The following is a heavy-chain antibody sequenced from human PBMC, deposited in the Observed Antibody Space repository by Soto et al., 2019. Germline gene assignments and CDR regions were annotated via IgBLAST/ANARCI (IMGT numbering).Heavy chain of an antibody. Sequence: HVALKESGPVLVKPTETLTLTCTVSGFSLSNGKVGVSWIRQPPGKALEWLAHIFSNDEKSYRTSLKSSLTLSDGTSKSQVVLTMTNVDPVDTATYYCARILFGRSVAGGYFYMDVWGKGTTVTVSS. CDR2: IFSNDEK. J-gene: IGHJ6*03. CDR3: ARILFGRSVAGGYFYMDV. D-gene: IGHD6-19*01. CDR1: GFSLSNGKVG. V-gene: IGHV2-26*01.